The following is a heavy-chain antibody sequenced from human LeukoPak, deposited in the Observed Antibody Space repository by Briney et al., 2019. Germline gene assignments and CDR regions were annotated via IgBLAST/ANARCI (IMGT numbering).Heavy chain of an antibody. J-gene: IGHJ4*02. CDR2: IYYSGST. V-gene: IGHV4-59*12. D-gene: IGHD5-18*01. CDR3: ARGSGYGAWYFDY. CDR1: GGSISSYY. Sequence: PSETLSLTCTVSGGSISSYYWSWIRQPPGKGLEWIGYIYYSGSTNYNPSLKSRVTISVDTSKNQFSLKLSSVTAADTAVYYCARGSGYGAWYFDYWGQGTLVTVSS.